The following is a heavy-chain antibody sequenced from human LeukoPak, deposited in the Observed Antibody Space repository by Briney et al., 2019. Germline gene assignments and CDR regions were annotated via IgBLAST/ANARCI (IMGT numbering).Heavy chain of an antibody. Sequence: GGSLRLSCAASGFTFSGYWMHWVRQAPGKGLAWVSRTNRDDSDTSYADSVKGRFTISRDKAKSTLYLQMNSLRVEDTAVYYCARSANYFDTSGQDYWGQGTLVTVSP. CDR3: ARSANYFDTSGQDY. D-gene: IGHD3-22*01. V-gene: IGHV3-74*01. CDR2: TNRDDSDT. CDR1: GFTFSGYW. J-gene: IGHJ4*02.